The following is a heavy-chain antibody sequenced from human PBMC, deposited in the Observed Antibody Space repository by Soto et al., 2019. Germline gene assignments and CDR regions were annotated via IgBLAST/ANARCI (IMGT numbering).Heavy chain of an antibody. Sequence: PGGSLRLSCAASGFTFSSYAMSWVRQDPGKGLEWVSAISGSGGSTYYADSVKGRFTISRDNSKNTLYLQMNSLRAEDTAVYYCAKDQGVGGYQLNYMDVWGKGTTVTVSS. D-gene: IGHD2-2*01. V-gene: IGHV3-23*01. CDR3: AKDQGVGGYQLNYMDV. J-gene: IGHJ6*03. CDR1: GFTFSSYA. CDR2: ISGSGGST.